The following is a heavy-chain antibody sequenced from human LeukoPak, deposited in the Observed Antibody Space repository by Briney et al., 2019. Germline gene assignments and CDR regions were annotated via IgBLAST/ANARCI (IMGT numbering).Heavy chain of an antibody. CDR2: IIPIFGTA. D-gene: IGHD3-3*01. V-gene: IGHV1-69*13. Sequence: SVKVSCKASGGTSSSYAISWVRQAPGQGLEWMGGIIPIFGTANYAQKFQGRVTITADESTSTAYMELSSLRSEDTAVYYCAREQLYYDFWSGYRPAPYYYYGMDVWGQGTTVTVSS. J-gene: IGHJ6*02. CDR1: GGTSSSYA. CDR3: AREQLYYDFWSGYRPAPYYYYGMDV.